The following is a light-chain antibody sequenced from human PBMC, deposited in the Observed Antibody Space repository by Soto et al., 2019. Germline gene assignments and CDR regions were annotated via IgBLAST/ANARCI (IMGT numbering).Light chain of an antibody. J-gene: IGKJ1*01. V-gene: IGKV3-15*01. CDR1: QSVSSN. CDR3: QHYNNWPSWT. CDR2: GAS. Sequence: EIVMTQSPDTLSVSPGERATLSCRASQSVSSNIAWYQQKPGQAPRLLIYGASTRATGVPARFSGSGSGTEFTLTISSLQSEDFAVYYCQHYNNWPSWTFGQGTKVEIK.